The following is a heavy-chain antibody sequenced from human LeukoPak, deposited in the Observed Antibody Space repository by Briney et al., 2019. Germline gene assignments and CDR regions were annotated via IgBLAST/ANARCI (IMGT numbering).Heavy chain of an antibody. CDR2: ISGSGGST. D-gene: IGHD3-22*01. CDR3: AKGGLGYYDSSGSFDY. Sequence: GGSLRLSCAASGFTFSSYAMSCVRQAPGEGLEWVSAISGSGGSTYYADSVKGRFTISRDNSKNTLYLQMNSLRAEDTAVYYCAKGGLGYYDSSGSFDYWGQGTLVTVSS. V-gene: IGHV3-23*01. CDR1: GFTFSSYA. J-gene: IGHJ4*02.